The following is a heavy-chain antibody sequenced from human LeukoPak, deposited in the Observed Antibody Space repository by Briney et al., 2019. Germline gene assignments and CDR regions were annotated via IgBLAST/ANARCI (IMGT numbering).Heavy chain of an antibody. Sequence: SETLSLTCTVSGGSISSYYWSWIRQPPGKGLEWIGYIYYSGSTNYNPSLKSRVTISVDTSKNQFSLKLSSVTAAGTAVYYCARDAPYYYDSSGSNNWFDPWGQGTLVTVSS. J-gene: IGHJ5*02. CDR1: GGSISSYY. CDR2: IYYSGST. D-gene: IGHD3-22*01. CDR3: ARDAPYYYDSSGSNNWFDP. V-gene: IGHV4-59*01.